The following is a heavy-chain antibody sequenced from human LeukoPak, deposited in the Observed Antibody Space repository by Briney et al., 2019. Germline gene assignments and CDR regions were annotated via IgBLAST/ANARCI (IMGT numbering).Heavy chain of an antibody. CDR3: ARDYCSTTSCLDY. D-gene: IGHD2-2*01. Sequence: GTSLRLSCAASGFSFSDHGMHWVRQAPGKGLEWVAVILYDGSKKYFADSVKGRFTISRDDSKNTLYLQMNSLRAEDTAVYYCARDYCSTTSCLDYWGQGTLVTVSS. CDR1: GFSFSDHG. V-gene: IGHV3-33*01. J-gene: IGHJ4*02. CDR2: ILYDGSKK.